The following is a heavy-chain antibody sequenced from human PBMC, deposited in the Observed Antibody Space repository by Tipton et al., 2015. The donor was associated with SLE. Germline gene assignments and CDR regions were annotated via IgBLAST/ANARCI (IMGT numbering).Heavy chain of an antibody. J-gene: IGHJ4*02. CDR1: RFTFSNYP. D-gene: IGHD3-22*01. CDR2: ISSNGGTT. Sequence: GSLRLSCSASRFTFSNYPMHWVRQAPGKGLEYVATISSNGGTTYYADSVKGRSTISRDNSKNTLYIQMSRLRTEDTAVYYCVKDGQEDSSGYYSLFDYWGQGTLVTVSS. CDR3: VKDGQEDSSGYYSLFDY. V-gene: IGHV3-64D*08.